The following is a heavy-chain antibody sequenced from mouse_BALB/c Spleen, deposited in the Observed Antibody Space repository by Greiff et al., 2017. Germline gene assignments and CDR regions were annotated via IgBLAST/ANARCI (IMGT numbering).Heavy chain of an antibody. Sequence: EVKLMESGGGLVKPGGSLKLSCAASGFTFSSYAMSWVRQTPEKRLEWVATISSGGSYTYYPDSVKGRFTISRDNAKNTLYLQMSSLRSEDTAMYYCARGGNSFFDYWGQGTTLTVSS. CDR2: ISSGGSYT. CDR1: GFTFSSYA. J-gene: IGHJ2*01. V-gene: IGHV5-9-3*01. CDR3: ARGGNSFFDY. D-gene: IGHD2-1*01.